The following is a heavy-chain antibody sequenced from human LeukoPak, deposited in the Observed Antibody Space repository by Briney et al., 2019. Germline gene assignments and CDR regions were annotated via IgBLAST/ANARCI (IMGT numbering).Heavy chain of an antibody. D-gene: IGHD6-19*01. J-gene: IGHJ5*01. CDR2: INANSGTT. CDR3: AKPVSGGLAVTADWFRP. Sequence: GGSLRLSCAASGFAFSFYAMSWLRQPPGEGLEWVSTINANSGTTSYAASVRGRFTISRDNSKNTLYLQVNTLRADDTATYYCAKPVSGGLAVTADWFRPWGQGTLVVVSS. CDR1: GFAFSFYA. V-gene: IGHV3-23*01.